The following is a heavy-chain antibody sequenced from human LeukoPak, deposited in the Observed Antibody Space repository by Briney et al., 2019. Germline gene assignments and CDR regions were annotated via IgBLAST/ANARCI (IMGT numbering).Heavy chain of an antibody. Sequence: ASVKVSCKASGYTLNNYGISWVRQAPGQGVEGMGWISAYNGKIQYLRKFQGRVTMTTDTSTSPAYIELRSLRSDDTAIYYCARDLAWGKSNLNKSHTAWLDPWGQGTLVTVSS. V-gene: IGHV1-18*01. J-gene: IGHJ5*02. CDR2: ISAYNGKI. CDR3: ARDLAWGKSNLNKSHTAWLDP. D-gene: IGHD3-16*01. CDR1: GYTLNNYG.